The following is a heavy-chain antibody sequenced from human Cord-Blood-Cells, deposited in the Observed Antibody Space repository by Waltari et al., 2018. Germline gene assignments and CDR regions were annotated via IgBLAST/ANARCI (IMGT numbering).Heavy chain of an antibody. CDR1: GGSIRSYY. D-gene: IGHD6-6*01. CDR2: IYTSGST. CDR3: ARDLSDSSSSEYYYYYYMDV. V-gene: IGHV4-4*07. J-gene: IGHJ6*03. Sequence: QVQLQESGPGLVKPSETLSLTCTVSGGSIRSYYWSWIRQPAGKGLEWIGRIYTSGSTNYNPSRKSLVTMSVDTSKNQFSLKLSSVTAADTAVYYCARDLSDSSSSEYYYYYYMDVWGKGTTVTVSS.